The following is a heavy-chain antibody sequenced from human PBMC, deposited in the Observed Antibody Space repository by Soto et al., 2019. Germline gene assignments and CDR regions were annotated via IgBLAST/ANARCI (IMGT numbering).Heavy chain of an antibody. V-gene: IGHV4-59*01. Sequence: KTSETLSLTCTVSGGSISTYYWSWIRQPPGGTLEWIGYIYASGATTYNPSLESRVTMSVDMPNNEFSLELTSLTAADTAVYYCARSHSFDGSIYHYYFDFWGQGTRVTVSS. CDR1: GGSISTYY. D-gene: IGHD3-10*01. CDR2: IYASGAT. J-gene: IGHJ4*02. CDR3: ARSHSFDGSIYHYYFDF.